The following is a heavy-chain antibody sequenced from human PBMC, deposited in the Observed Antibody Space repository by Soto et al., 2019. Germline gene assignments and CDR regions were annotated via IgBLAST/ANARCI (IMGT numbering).Heavy chain of an antibody. Sequence: XGSLRLSCAASGFTFSSYAMHWVRQAPGKGLEWVAVISYDGSNKYYADSVKGRFTISRDNSKNTLYLQMNSQRAEDTAVYYCARDPNSSGWYFDYWGQGTLVTVSS. CDR3: ARDPNSSGWYFDY. V-gene: IGHV3-30-3*01. J-gene: IGHJ4*02. D-gene: IGHD6-19*01. CDR1: GFTFSSYA. CDR2: ISYDGSNK.